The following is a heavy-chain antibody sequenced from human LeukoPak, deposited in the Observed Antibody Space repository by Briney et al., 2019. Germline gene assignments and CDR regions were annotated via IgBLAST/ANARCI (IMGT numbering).Heavy chain of an antibody. CDR2: INPNSGGT. D-gene: IGHD3-22*01. CDR3: ARTMIVPLPGDAFDI. CDR1: GYTFTNYY. Sequence: ASVKVSCKASGYTFTNYYMHWVRQAPGQGLEWMGRINPNSGGTNYAQKFQGRVTMTRDTSISTAYMELSRLRSDDTAVYYCARTMIVPLPGDAFDIWGQGTMVTVSS. V-gene: IGHV1-2*06. J-gene: IGHJ3*02.